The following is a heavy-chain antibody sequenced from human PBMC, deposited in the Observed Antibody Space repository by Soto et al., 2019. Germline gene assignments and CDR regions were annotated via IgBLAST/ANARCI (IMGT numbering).Heavy chain of an antibody. CDR1: GFTFSSYS. CDR3: ARESGGYCGGDCYLPGENWFAP. J-gene: IGHJ5*02. D-gene: IGHD2-21*02. V-gene: IGHV3-21*01. CDR2: ISSSSSYI. Sequence: EVQLVESGGGLGKPGGSLRLSCAASGFTFSSYSMNWVRQAPGKGLEWVSSISSSSSYIYYADSVKGRFTISRDNAKNSLYLQMNSLRAEDTAVYYCARESGGYCGGDCYLPGENWFAPWGQGTLVTVSS.